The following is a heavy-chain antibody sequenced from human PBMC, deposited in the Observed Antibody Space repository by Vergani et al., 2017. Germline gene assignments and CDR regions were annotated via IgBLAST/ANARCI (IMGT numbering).Heavy chain of an antibody. D-gene: IGHD1-26*01. CDR3: ARIKIGGAYY. CDR1: GYSISSGYY. CDR2: IYHSGST. J-gene: IGHJ4*02. Sequence: QVQLQESGPGLVKPSGTLSLTCTVSGYSISSGYYWGWIRQPPGKGLEWIGSIYHSGSTYYNPSLKSRVAISVDTPKNQFSLKLSSVTAADTAVYYCARIKIGGAYYWGQGTRVTVSS. V-gene: IGHV4-38-2*02.